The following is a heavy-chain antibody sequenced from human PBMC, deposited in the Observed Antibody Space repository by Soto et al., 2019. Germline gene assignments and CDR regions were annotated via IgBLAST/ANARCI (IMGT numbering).Heavy chain of an antibody. CDR2: IVVGSGNT. CDR1: GFTFTSSA. D-gene: IGHD5-18*01. V-gene: IGHV1-58*02. Sequence: EASVKVSCKASGFTFTSSAMQWVRQARGQRLEWIGWIVVGSGNTNYAQKFQERVTITRDMSTSTAYMELSSLRSEDTAVYYCAADSYGYDYYYGMDVWGQGTTVTVS. J-gene: IGHJ6*02. CDR3: AADSYGYDYYYGMDV.